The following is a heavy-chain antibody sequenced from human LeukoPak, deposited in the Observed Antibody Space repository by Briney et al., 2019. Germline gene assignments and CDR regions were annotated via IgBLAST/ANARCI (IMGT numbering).Heavy chain of an antibody. J-gene: IGHJ4*02. V-gene: IGHV1-2*02. CDR2: IKTDNGGT. Sequence: ASVKVSCKASGYTFTGYYMHWVRLAPGQGLEWMGWIKTDNGGTNYAQTFQGRVTMTRETSTSTAYMELSNLKSDDTAVYYCARGLSVASRSTWMGDYWGQGIPVTVSS. CDR1: GYTFTGYY. D-gene: IGHD1-1*01. CDR3: ARGLSVASRSTWMGDY.